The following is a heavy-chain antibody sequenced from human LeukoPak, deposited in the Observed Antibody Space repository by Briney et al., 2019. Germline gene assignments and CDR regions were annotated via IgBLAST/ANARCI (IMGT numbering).Heavy chain of an antibody. Sequence: SETLSLTCTVSGGSISSYYWSWIRQPPGKGLEWIGYTYYSGSTNYNPSLKSRVTISVDTSKNQFSLKLSSVTAADTAVYYCARRYYDILTGLYYFDYWGQGTLVTVSS. V-gene: IGHV4-59*08. CDR2: TYYSGST. CDR1: GGSISSYY. D-gene: IGHD3-9*01. CDR3: ARRYYDILTGLYYFDY. J-gene: IGHJ4*02.